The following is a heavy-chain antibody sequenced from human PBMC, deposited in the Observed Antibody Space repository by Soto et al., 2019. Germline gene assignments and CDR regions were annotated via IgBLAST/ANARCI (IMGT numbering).Heavy chain of an antibody. CDR1: GFPVSSNY. CDR2: IYSGGST. J-gene: IGHJ4*02. CDR3: VTHSWNY. D-gene: IGHD1-1*01. V-gene: IGHV3-66*04. Sequence: PGGSLRLSCAASGFPVSSNYMSWVRQAPGKGLEWVSVIYSGGSTYYADSVKGRFTISRDSSKNTLYLQMNSLSAEDTAVYYCVTHSWNYWGQGTLVTVSS.